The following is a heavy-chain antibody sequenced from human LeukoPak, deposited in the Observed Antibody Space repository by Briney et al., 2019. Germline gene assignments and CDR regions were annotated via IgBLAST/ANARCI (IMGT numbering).Heavy chain of an antibody. CDR2: ISSSSTNI. D-gene: IGHD3-10*01. CDR1: GFSFSDYS. Sequence: GGSLRLSCSASGFSFSDYSMIWLRQAPGKGLEWVSSISSSSTNIYYADSVKGRFTMSRDNAETSLYLQMNSLRAEDTAVYYCASSYGSGSYPDFYWGQGTLVTVSS. V-gene: IGHV3-21*01. J-gene: IGHJ4*02. CDR3: ASSYGSGSYPDFY.